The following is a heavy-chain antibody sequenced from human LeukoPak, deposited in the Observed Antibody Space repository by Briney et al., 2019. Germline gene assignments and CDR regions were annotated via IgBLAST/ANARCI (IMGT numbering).Heavy chain of an antibody. V-gene: IGHV1-18*01. Sequence: GASVKVSCKASGYTFTSYGISWVRQAPGQGREWMGWISAYNGNTNYAQKLQGRVTITTDTSTSTAYMELRSLRSDDTAVYYCARGAHCSSTSCFNWFDPWGQGTLVTVSS. D-gene: IGHD2-2*01. J-gene: IGHJ5*02. CDR1: GYTFTSYG. CDR2: ISAYNGNT. CDR3: ARGAHCSSTSCFNWFDP.